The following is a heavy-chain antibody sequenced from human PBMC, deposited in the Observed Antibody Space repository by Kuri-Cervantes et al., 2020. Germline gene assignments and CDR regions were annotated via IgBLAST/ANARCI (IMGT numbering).Heavy chain of an antibody. CDR2: ISGSGGRT. CDR3: AREGPLTTVVTANYYYYGMDV. D-gene: IGHD4-23*01. CDR1: GFTFSSYA. Sequence: GESLKISCAASGFTFSSYAMSWVRQAPGKGLEWVSAISGSGGRTYYADSVKGRFIISRDNSKNTLYLQMNSLRAEDTAVYYCAREGPLTTVVTANYYYYGMDVWGQGTTVTVPS. V-gene: IGHV3-23*01. J-gene: IGHJ6*02.